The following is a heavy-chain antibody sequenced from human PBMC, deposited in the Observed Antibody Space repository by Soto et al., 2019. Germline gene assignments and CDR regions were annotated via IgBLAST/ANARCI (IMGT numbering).Heavy chain of an antibody. CDR2: IYSSVGT. V-gene: IGHV4-4*07. CDR3: ARGQRFSDSFDP. CDR1: GVAFSGDY. D-gene: IGHD3-3*01. Sequence: SETLSLTFTVSGVAFSGDYWSWIRQSAGKGLEWIGRIYSSVGTKYDPSLKRLVTMSLDTSKNQFSLRLSSVTAADTAVYYCARGQRFSDSFDPWGQGTLVTVSS. J-gene: IGHJ5*02.